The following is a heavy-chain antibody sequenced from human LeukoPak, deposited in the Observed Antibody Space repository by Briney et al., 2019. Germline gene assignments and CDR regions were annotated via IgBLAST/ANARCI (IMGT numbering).Heavy chain of an antibody. Sequence: GGSLRLSCAASGFTVSTNYMSWVRQAPGRGLVWVSVIYSGGSTYYADSVKGRFTISRDNSKNTLYLQMNSLRAEDTAVYYCARVDYYDSNGYYRWGQGTLVTVSS. CDR3: ARVDYYDSNGYYR. CDR2: IYSGGST. D-gene: IGHD3-22*01. V-gene: IGHV3-53*01. J-gene: IGHJ4*02. CDR1: GFTVSTNY.